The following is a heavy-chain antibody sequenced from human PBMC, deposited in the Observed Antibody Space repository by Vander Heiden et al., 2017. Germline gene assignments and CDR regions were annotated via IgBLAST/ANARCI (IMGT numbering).Heavy chain of an antibody. CDR1: GFPFSSYA. CDR2: ISSDGIHK. Sequence: QVQLVESGGGVVQPGGSLRLSCAASGFPFSSYAIHCVRPAPGKGLEWVTVISSDGIHKYYADSVKGRFAISRDNSGSTVYLQMNSLRPEDTAVYYCARKCATSWANIDYWGQGTLVTVSS. CDR3: ARKCATSWANIDY. D-gene: IGHD7-27*01. J-gene: IGHJ4*02. V-gene: IGHV3-30*16.